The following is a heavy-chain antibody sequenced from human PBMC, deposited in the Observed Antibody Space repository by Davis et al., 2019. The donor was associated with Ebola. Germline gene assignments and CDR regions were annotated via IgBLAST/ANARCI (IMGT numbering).Heavy chain of an antibody. J-gene: IGHJ4*02. CDR3: ARVVVGALY. CDR2: IKQDGSEK. D-gene: IGHD2-21*01. V-gene: IGHV3-7*03. Sequence: GKSLKISCAASGFTFSSYWMSWVRQAPGKGLEWVANIKQDGSEKYYVDSVKGRFTISRDNAKNSLYLQMNSLRAEDTAVYYCARVVVGALYWGQGTLVTVSS. CDR1: GFTFSSYW.